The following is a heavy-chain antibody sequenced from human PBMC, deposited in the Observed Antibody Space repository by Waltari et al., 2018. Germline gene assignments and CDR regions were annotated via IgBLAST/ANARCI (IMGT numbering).Heavy chain of an antibody. J-gene: IGHJ4*02. CDR1: GDTFNSYP. D-gene: IGHD3-22*01. V-gene: IGHV1-69*15. Sequence: VRLVQSGPEMRKPGSSVKVSCKVSGDTFNSYPVSWVRQAPGQGLEWMGRIIPIFGTATYAQKLQGRVTITADESTSTAYMELRSLKSEDTAMYFCARPNDSPYDYFDHWGQGTLITVSS. CDR2: IIPIFGTA. CDR3: ARPNDSPYDYFDH.